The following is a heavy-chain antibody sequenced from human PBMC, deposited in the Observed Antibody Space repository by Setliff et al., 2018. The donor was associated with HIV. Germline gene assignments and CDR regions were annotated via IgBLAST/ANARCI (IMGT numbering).Heavy chain of an antibody. CDR1: GGSFSAYY. D-gene: IGHD6-19*01. CDR3: ARGPRVSTAVVETPSAY. J-gene: IGHJ4*02. V-gene: IGHV4-34*01. Sequence: SETLSLTCAVSGGSFSAYYWTWIRQSPHKGLEWVGEIDHTGSAYYNPSLTSRVTISVDTSKNRFSLELSSVTAADTALYYCARGPRVSTAVVETPSAYWGQGTRVTVSS. CDR2: IDHTGSA.